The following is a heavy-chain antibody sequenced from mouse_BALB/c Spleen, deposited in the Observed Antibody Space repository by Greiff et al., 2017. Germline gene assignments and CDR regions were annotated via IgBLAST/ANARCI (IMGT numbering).Heavy chain of an antibody. CDR3: ARGRDQGYFDV. V-gene: IGHV1-9*01. D-gene: IGHD3-3*01. J-gene: IGHJ1*01. CDR1: GYTFSSYW. Sequence: VQLQQSGAELMKPGASVKISCKATGYTFSSYWIEWVKQRPGHGLEWIGEILPGSGSTNYNEKFKGKATFTADTSSNTAYMQLSSLTSEDSAVYYCARGRDQGYFDVWGAGTTVTVSS. CDR2: ILPGSGST.